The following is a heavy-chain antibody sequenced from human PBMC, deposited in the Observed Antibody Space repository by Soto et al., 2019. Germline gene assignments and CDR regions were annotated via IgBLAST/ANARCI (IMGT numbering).Heavy chain of an antibody. CDR3: ERGIAGAMDS. CDR2: IYYSGRT. CDR1: GYSISSGGYY. Sequence: SETLSLTCIVSGYSISSGGYYWSWIRQHPGKGLEWLGYIYYSGRTYYNPSLKSRVTVSVDTSENQFSLKLYSVTAADKAFYYCERGIAGAMDSWGRGILVTVSS. V-gene: IGHV4-31*03. J-gene: IGHJ4*02. D-gene: IGHD2-2*01.